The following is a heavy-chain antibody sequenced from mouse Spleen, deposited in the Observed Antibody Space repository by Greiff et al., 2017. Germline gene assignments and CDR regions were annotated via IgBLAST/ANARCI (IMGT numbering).Heavy chain of an antibody. D-gene: IGHD2-14*01. V-gene: IGHV14-3*02. CDR3: TTGYDGFAY. CDR1: GFNIKDTY. CDR2: IDPANGNT. Sequence: EVKLVESGAELVKPGASVKLSCTASGFNIKDTYMHWVKQRPEQGLEWIGRIDPANGNTKYDPKFQGKATITADTSSNTAYLQLSSLTSEDTAVYYCTTGYDGFAYWGQGTLVTVSA. J-gene: IGHJ3*01.